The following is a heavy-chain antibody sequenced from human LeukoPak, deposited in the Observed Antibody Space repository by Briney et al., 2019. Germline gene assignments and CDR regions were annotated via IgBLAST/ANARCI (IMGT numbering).Heavy chain of an antibody. CDR2: INHSGST. Sequence: GSLRLSCAASGFTFSNAWMSWIRQPPGKGLEWIGEINHSGSTNYNPSLKSRVTISVDTSKNQFSLKLSSVTAADTAVYYCARSDSGSYFIAFDIWGQGTMVTVSS. V-gene: IGHV4-34*01. J-gene: IGHJ3*02. CDR3: ARSDSGSYFIAFDI. D-gene: IGHD1-26*01. CDR1: GFTFSNAW.